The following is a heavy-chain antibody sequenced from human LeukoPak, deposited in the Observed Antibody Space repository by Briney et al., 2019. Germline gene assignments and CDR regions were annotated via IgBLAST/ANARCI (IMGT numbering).Heavy chain of an antibody. V-gene: IGHV3-30-3*02. CDR2: ISYDGSNK. J-gene: IGHJ4*02. Sequence: GGSLRLTCAASGFTFSSYAMHWVRQAPGKGLEWVAVISYDGSNKHYADSVKGRFTISRDNSKNTLYLQMNSLRAEDTAVYYCAKTGLNIPAAIEEGDYWGQGTLVTVSS. D-gene: IGHD2-2*02. CDR1: GFTFSSYA. CDR3: AKTGLNIPAAIEEGDY.